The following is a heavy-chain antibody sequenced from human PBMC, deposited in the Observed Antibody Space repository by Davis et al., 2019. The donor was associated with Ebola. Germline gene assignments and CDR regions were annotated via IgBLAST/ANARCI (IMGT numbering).Heavy chain of an antibody. J-gene: IGHJ4*02. V-gene: IGHV1-46*03. CDR2: INPSGGST. CDR3: ATLFHYYDSSGYYRLFDY. Sequence: ASVKVSCKASGYTFTNYYMHWVRQAPGQGLEWMGIINPSGGSTSYAQKFQGRVTMTRDTSTSTVYMELSSLRSEDTAVYYCATLFHYYDSSGYYRLFDYWGQGTLVTVSS. CDR1: GYTFTNYY. D-gene: IGHD3-22*01.